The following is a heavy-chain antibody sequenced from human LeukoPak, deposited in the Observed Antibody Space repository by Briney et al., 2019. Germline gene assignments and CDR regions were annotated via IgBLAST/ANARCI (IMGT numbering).Heavy chain of an antibody. CDR3: ARDKRVYYGSGSQY. CDR2: INPNSGGT. J-gene: IGHJ4*02. Sequence: ASVKVSCKASGYTFTGYYMHWVRQAPGQGLEWMGRINPNSGGTNYAQKFQGRVTVTRDTSISTAYMELSRLRSDDTAVYYCARDKRVYYGSGSQYWGQGTLVTVSS. CDR1: GYTFTGYY. V-gene: IGHV1-2*06. D-gene: IGHD3-10*01.